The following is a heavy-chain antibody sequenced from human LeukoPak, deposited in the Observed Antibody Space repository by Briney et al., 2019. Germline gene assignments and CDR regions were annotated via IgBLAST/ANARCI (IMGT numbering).Heavy chain of an antibody. Sequence: SETLSLTCSVSGDSIIGYYWGWIRQPPGKGLEWIGNIYYTGNTYYNYSLKSRVTISLDTSRNQFSLKVISMTAANTGAYYCTKSDGYGLIRICGRGTMVTVSS. CDR1: GDSIIGYY. J-gene: IGHJ3*02. CDR3: TKSDGYGLIRI. D-gene: IGHD3-10*01. V-gene: IGHV4-59*12. CDR2: IYYTGNT.